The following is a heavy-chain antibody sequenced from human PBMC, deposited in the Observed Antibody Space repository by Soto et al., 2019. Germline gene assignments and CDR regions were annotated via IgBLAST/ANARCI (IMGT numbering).Heavy chain of an antibody. V-gene: IGHV3-23*01. Sequence: PGGSLRLSCAASGFTFSSYAMSWVRQAPGKGLEWVSAISGSGGSTYYADYVKGRFTISRDNSKNTLYLQMNSLRAEDTAVYYCAKDRGEVGYCSSTSCLPTYWGQGTLVTVSS. CDR1: GFTFSSYA. CDR2: ISGSGGST. J-gene: IGHJ4*02. CDR3: AKDRGEVGYCSSTSCLPTY. D-gene: IGHD2-2*01.